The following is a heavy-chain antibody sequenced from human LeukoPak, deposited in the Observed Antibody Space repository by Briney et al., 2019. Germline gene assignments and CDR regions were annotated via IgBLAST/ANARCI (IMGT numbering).Heavy chain of an antibody. Sequence: ASVKVSCKASGYTFTSYGISWVRQAPGQGLEWMGWISAYNGNTNYAQKLQGRVTMTTDTSTSTAYMELRSLTSDDTAVYYCAVIPHYCSSTSCYNTPDAFDIWGQGTMVTVSS. CDR2: ISAYNGNT. CDR1: GYTFTSYG. J-gene: IGHJ3*02. V-gene: IGHV1-18*01. D-gene: IGHD2-2*02. CDR3: AVIPHYCSSTSCYNTPDAFDI.